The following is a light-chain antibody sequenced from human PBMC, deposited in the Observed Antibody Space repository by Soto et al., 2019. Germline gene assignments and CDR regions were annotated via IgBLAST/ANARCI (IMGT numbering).Light chain of an antibody. CDR3: AVWDDSLSGVV. CDR2: GNN. CDR1: SSNIGTNY. V-gene: IGLV1-47*01. Sequence: QLVLTQPPSASGTPGQTVTISSSGSSSNIGTNYVFWYQQLPGTAPKLLIYGNNQRPSGVPDRFSGSRSGTSASLAISGLRPEDEADYYCAVWDDSLSGVVFGGGTKVTVL. J-gene: IGLJ3*02.